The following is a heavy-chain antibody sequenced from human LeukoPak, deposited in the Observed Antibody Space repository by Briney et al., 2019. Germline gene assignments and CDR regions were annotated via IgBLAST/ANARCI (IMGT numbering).Heavy chain of an antibody. CDR3: ARRSLTALSWFDP. Sequence: SETLTLTCTVSGGSIITGSYYWSWIRQPAGKGLEWIGRVYSRGSTHYNPSLKSRVTISIDTSKNQFSLHLTSVTAADTAVYYCARRSLTALSWFDPWGQGALVTVSS. CDR1: GGSIITGSYY. D-gene: IGHD5-18*01. V-gene: IGHV4-61*02. CDR2: VYSRGST. J-gene: IGHJ5*02.